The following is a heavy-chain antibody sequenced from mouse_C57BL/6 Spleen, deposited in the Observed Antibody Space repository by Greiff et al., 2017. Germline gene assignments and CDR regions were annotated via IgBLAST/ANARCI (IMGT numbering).Heavy chain of an antibody. CDR2: IYPSDSET. CDR3: ARNDYYGSRFFAY. V-gene: IGHV1-61*01. D-gene: IGHD1-1*01. J-gene: IGHJ3*01. CDR1: GYTFTSYW. Sequence: QVQLQQPGAELVRPGSSVKLSCKASGYTFTSYWMDWVKQRPGQGLEWIGNIYPSDSETHYNQKFKDKATLTVDKSSSTAYMQLSSLTSEDSAVYYCARNDYYGSRFFAYWGQGTLVTVSA.